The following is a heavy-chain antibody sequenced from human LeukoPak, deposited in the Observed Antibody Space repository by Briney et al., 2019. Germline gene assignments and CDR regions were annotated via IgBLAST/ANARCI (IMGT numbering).Heavy chain of an antibody. CDR2: ITGSGAST. J-gene: IGHJ3*02. CDR3: AKGSQRWQQLSPSDAFDI. CDR1: GFTFSSYA. V-gene: IGHV3-23*01. D-gene: IGHD5-24*01. Sequence: GGSLRLSCAASGFTFSSYAMSWVRQGPGKGLEWVSAITGSGASTYYADSVKGRFTIFRDNSKNTLYLQMNSLRAEDTAIYYCAKGSQRWQQLSPSDAFDIWGQGTTVTVSS.